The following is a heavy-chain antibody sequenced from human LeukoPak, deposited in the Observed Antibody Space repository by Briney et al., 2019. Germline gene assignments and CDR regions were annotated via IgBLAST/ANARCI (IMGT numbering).Heavy chain of an antibody. J-gene: IGHJ2*01. CDR2: ISISGSTM. Sequence: GGSLRLSCAASGFTFSSYEMNWVRQAPGKGLEWVSYISISGSTMYYADSVKGRFTISRDNAKNSLYLQMNSLRAEDTAVYYCARTYSGSYWYFDLWGRGTLVTVSS. V-gene: IGHV3-48*03. D-gene: IGHD3-10*01. CDR3: ARTYSGSYWYFDL. CDR1: GFTFSSYE.